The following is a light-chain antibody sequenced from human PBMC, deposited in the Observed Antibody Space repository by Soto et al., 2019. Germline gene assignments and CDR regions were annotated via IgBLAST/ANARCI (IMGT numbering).Light chain of an antibody. J-gene: IGKJ1*01. CDR2: KAS. CDR3: QQYSTYPWT. Sequence: DIQMTQSPSTLSASVGDTVTITCRASESISIWLAWYQQKPGKAPKLLIYKASSLESGVPSRFSGSGSGTEFTLTISSLQPDDFATYYCQQYSTYPWTFGQGTKVDIK. V-gene: IGKV1-5*03. CDR1: ESISIW.